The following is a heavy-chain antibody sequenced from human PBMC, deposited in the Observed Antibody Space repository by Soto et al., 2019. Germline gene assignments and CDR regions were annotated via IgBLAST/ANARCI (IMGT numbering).Heavy chain of an antibody. Sequence: EVQLVESGGVVVQPGGSLRLSCAASGFTFDDYTMHWVRQAPGKGLEWVSLISWDGGSTYYADSVKGRFTISRDNSKTSLYLQMNSLRTEDTALYYCAISRSYGSGSPFDYWGQGTLVTVSS. V-gene: IGHV3-43*01. CDR1: GFTFDDYT. CDR3: AISRSYGSGSPFDY. CDR2: ISWDGGST. J-gene: IGHJ4*02. D-gene: IGHD3-10*01.